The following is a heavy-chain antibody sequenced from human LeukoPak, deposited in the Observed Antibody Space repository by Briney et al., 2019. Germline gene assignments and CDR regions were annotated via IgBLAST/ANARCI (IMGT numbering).Heavy chain of an antibody. D-gene: IGHD3-10*01. CDR1: SFTFRSYA. CDR3: AKGDYYDLDY. J-gene: IGHJ4*02. Sequence: GGSLRLSCAASSFTFRSYAMTWLRQAPGKGLEWVSRISGSGGTTYYADSVKGRFTISRDDSKNTLYLQMNSLRAEDTAVYYCAKGDYYDLDYWGQGTLVTVSS. CDR2: ISGSGGTT. V-gene: IGHV3-23*01.